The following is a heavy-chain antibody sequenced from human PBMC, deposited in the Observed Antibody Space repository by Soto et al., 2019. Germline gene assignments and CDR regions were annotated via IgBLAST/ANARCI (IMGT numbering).Heavy chain of an antibody. CDR2: IYYSGST. D-gene: IGHD4-17*01. Sequence: QVQLQESGPGLVKPSQTLSLTCTVSGGSISSGGYYWSWIRQHPGKGLEWIGYIYYSGSTYYNPSLKRRVTISVDTSKNQFSLKLSSVTAADTAVYYCARDRGHTVTPGGLGFDPWGQGTLVTVSS. V-gene: IGHV4-31*03. CDR3: ARDRGHTVTPGGLGFDP. CDR1: GGSISSGGYY. J-gene: IGHJ5*02.